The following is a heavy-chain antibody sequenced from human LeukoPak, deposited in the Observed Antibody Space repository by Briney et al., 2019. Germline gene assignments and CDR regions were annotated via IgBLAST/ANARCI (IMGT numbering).Heavy chain of an antibody. V-gene: IGHV3-23*01. CDR3: ANGYSSTWSSVDP. Sequence: GGSLRLSCAASGFTFTSYAMSWVRQAPGKRLEWVSAISESGGRTYYAGSVKGRFTISRDNSKNTLSLQMNSLRAEDKAVYYCANGYSSTWSSVDPWGQGILVTVSS. D-gene: IGHD6-13*01. CDR2: ISESGGRT. CDR1: GFTFTSYA. J-gene: IGHJ5*02.